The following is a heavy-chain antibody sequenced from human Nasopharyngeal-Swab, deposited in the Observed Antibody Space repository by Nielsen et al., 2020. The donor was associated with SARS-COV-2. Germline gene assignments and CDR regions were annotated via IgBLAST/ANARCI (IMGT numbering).Heavy chain of an antibody. CDR2: INWNGGST. V-gene: IGHV3-20*01. CDR1: GFTFDDYG. CDR3: ARSGSGYARGWFDP. D-gene: IGHD5-12*01. Sequence: GESLKISCAASGFTFDDYGMSWVRQAPGKGPEWVSGINWNGGSTGYADSVKGRFTISRDNAKNSLYLQMNSLRAEDTALYHCARSGSGYARGWFDPWGQGTLVNRLL. J-gene: IGHJ5*02.